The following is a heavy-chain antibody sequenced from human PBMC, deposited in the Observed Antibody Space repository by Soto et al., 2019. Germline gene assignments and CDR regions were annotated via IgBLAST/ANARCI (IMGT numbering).Heavy chain of an antibody. CDR3: ARLRMDPRAGYYGMDV. D-gene: IGHD2-2*03. CDR1: GGTFSSYA. V-gene: IGHV1-69*13. Sequence: GASVKVSCKASGGTFSSYAISWVRQAPGQGLEWMGGIIPIFGTANYAQKFQGRVTITADESTSTAYMELSSLRSEDTAVYYCARLRMDPRAGYYGMDVWGQGTTVTVSS. J-gene: IGHJ6*02. CDR2: IIPIFGTA.